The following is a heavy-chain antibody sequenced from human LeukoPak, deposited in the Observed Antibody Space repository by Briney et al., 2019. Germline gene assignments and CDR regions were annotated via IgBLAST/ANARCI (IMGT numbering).Heavy chain of an antibody. CDR3: ASLAGGNSESGDAFDI. CDR2: INPSVGST. Sequence: ASLKVSCKASGYTFTSYYMDWVRQAPGQGLEWIGIINPSVGSTSYAQKFQGRVTMTRDVSTSTVYMDLSSLRSEDTAIYYCASLAGGNSESGDAFDIWGQGTMVTVSS. D-gene: IGHD4-23*01. V-gene: IGHV1-46*01. CDR1: GYTFTSYY. J-gene: IGHJ3*02.